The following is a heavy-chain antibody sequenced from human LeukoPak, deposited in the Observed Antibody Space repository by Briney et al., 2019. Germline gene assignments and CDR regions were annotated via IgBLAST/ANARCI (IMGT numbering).Heavy chain of an antibody. V-gene: IGHV4-59*01. CDR2: IYYSGST. CDR3: ARSDYDILGSFDY. CDR1: GGSISSYY. D-gene: IGHD3-9*01. J-gene: IGHJ4*02. Sequence: PSETLSLTCTVSGGSISSYYWSWIRQPPGKGLEWIGYIYYSGSTNYNPSLKSRVTISVDTSKNQFSLKLSSVTAADTAVYYCARSDYDILGSFDYWGQGTLVTVSS.